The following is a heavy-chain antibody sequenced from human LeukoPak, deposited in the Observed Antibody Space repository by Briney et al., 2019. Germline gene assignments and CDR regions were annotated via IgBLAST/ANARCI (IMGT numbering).Heavy chain of an antibody. CDR1: GFTFSSYW. V-gene: IGHV3-74*01. CDR2: INSDGSST. CDR3: ARGSVDDFWSGYSVYYYYYMDV. Sequence: GGSLRLSCAASGFTFSSYWMHWVRQAPGKGLVWVSRINSDGSSTSYADSVKGRFTISRDNAKNTLYLQMNSLRAEDTAVYYCARGSVDDFWSGYSVYYYYYMDVWGKGTTVTVSS. J-gene: IGHJ6*03. D-gene: IGHD3-3*01.